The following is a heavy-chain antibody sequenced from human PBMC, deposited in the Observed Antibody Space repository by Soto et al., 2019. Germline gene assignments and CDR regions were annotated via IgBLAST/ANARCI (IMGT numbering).Heavy chain of an antibody. J-gene: IGHJ3*02. D-gene: IGHD3-10*01. Sequence: SVEVSCKXSGGTFSSYAISWVRQAPGQGLEWMGGIIPIFGTANYAQKFQGRVTITADESTSTAYMELSSLRSEDTAVYYCARVDGYPPDKYYYGSGGRAYGSAFDIWGQGTMVTVSS. CDR1: GGTFSSYA. V-gene: IGHV1-69*13. CDR2: IIPIFGTA. CDR3: ARVDGYPPDKYYYGSGGRAYGSAFDI.